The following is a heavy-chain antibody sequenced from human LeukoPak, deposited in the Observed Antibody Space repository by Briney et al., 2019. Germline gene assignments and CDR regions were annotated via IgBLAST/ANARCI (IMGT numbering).Heavy chain of an antibody. CDR3: AREAPPLSSGWWGGPFDY. D-gene: IGHD6-19*01. CDR1: GYTFTGYY. Sequence: ASVKVSCKASGYTFTGYYMHWVRQAPGQGLEWMGWINPNSGGTNYAQKFQGRVTMTRDTSISTAYMELSRLRSDDTAVYYCAREAPPLSSGWWGGPFDYWGQGTLVTVSS. V-gene: IGHV1-2*02. J-gene: IGHJ4*02. CDR2: INPNSGGT.